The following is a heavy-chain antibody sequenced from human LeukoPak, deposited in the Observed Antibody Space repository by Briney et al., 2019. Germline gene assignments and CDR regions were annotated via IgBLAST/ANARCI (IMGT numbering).Heavy chain of an antibody. Sequence: GGSLKISCKGSGYTFSSFWIAWVRQMPGKGLEWVGIIYPGDSDTRYSPSFQGHVTISVDKSISTAYLQWSSLKASDTAMYYCVRLEGYFDSWGQGTLVTVSS. V-gene: IGHV5-51*01. CDR1: GYTFSSFW. J-gene: IGHJ4*02. CDR2: IYPGDSDT. CDR3: VRLEGYFDS.